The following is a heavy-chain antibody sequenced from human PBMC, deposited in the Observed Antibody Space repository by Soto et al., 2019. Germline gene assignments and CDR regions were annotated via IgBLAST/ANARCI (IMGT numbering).Heavy chain of an antibody. D-gene: IGHD6-13*01. V-gene: IGHV4-59*08. J-gene: IGHJ6*03. CDR1: GGSISSYY. Sequence: QVQLQESGPGLVKPSETLSLTCTVSGGSISSYYWTWIRQPPGKGLEWIGYIYYSGSTNYNPSLRSQVTVSVAPSKTQFALTLSSVTAADTAVYYCARVHGYDHDMDVWGKGTTVTVSS. CDR3: ARVHGYDHDMDV. CDR2: IYYSGST.